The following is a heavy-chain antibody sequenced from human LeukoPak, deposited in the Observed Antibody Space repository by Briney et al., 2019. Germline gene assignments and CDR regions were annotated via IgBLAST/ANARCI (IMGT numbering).Heavy chain of an antibody. Sequence: SETLSLTCAVYGGSFSGYYWSWIRQPPGKGLEWIGEINHSGSTNYNPSLKSRVTISVDTSKNQFSPKLSSVTAADTAVYYCARGRGLKYSSSWYGFDYWGQGTLVTVSS. D-gene: IGHD6-13*01. CDR1: GGSFSGYY. V-gene: IGHV4-34*01. J-gene: IGHJ4*02. CDR2: INHSGST. CDR3: ARGRGLKYSSSWYGFDY.